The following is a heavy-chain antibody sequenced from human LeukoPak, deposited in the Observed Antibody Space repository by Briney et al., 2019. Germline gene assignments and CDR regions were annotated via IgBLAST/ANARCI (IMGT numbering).Heavy chain of an antibody. CDR3: AREGGYFDWLYHYFDY. CDR1: GFTFTNYW. V-gene: IGHV3-7*01. Sequence: GGSLRLSCAASGFTFTNYWMSWVRQAPGKGLELVANIKQDRSEKYSVDSVKGRFTISRDNAKNSLYLQMNSLRAEDTAVYYCAREGGYFDWLYHYFDYWGQGTLVTVSS. CDR2: IKQDRSEK. D-gene: IGHD3-9*01. J-gene: IGHJ4*02.